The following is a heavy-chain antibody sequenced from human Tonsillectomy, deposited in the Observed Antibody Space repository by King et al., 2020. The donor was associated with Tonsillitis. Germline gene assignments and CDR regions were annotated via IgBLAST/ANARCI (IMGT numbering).Heavy chain of an antibody. CDR3: ARDPYPYGSGSLLHYFHY. J-gene: IGHJ4*02. D-gene: IGHD3-10*01. V-gene: IGHV3-30*01. CDR1: GFTFSSFA. Sequence: VQLVESGGGVVQPGRSLRLSCAASGFTFSSFAIHWVRQAPGKGLEWVAVISYDGSNKYYADSVKGRFTISRDNSKNTLYLQMNSLRGEDTAVYYCARDPYPYGSGSLLHYFHYWGQGALVTVSS. CDR2: ISYDGSNK.